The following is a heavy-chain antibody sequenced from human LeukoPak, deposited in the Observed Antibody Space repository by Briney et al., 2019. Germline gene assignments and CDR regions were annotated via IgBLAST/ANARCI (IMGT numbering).Heavy chain of an antibody. CDR1: GGSIISGTYY. D-gene: IGHD6-19*01. CDR2: LYYSAST. CDR3: ARNEGGWLDY. V-gene: IGHV4-39*01. Sequence: SETLSLTCTVSGGSIISGTYYWGWIRQPPGKGLEWVASLYYSASTYYNPSLKSRVTMSVDTSNNQFSLKLSSVTAADTAVYYCARNEGGWLDYWGQGTLVTVSS. J-gene: IGHJ4*02.